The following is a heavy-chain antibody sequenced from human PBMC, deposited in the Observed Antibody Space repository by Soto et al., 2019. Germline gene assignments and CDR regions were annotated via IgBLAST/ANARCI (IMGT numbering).Heavy chain of an antibody. CDR2: INHSGST. CDR3: ARGLPRSHRVGAMNWFDP. CDR1: GGSFSGYY. J-gene: IGHJ5*02. V-gene: IGHV4-34*01. Sequence: ASETLSLTCAVYGGSFSGYYWSWIRQPPGKGLEWIGEINHSGSTNYNPSLKSRVTISVDTSKNQFSLKLSSVTAADTAVYYCARGLPRSHRVGAMNWFDPWGQGTPVTVSS. D-gene: IGHD1-26*01.